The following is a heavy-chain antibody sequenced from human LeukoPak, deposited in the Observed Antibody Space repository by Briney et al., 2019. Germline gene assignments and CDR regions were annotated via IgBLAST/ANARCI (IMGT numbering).Heavy chain of an antibody. CDR3: ARAGVGYGDHNWFDP. D-gene: IGHD4-17*01. V-gene: IGHV1-46*01. CDR2: INPSGGST. CDR1: GYTFTSYY. Sequence: ASVKVSCKASGYTFTSYYMHWVRQAPGQGLEWIGIINPSGGSTSYAQKFQGRVTMTRDTSTSTVYMELSSLRSEDTAVYYCARAGVGYGDHNWFDPWGQGTLVTVSS. J-gene: IGHJ5*02.